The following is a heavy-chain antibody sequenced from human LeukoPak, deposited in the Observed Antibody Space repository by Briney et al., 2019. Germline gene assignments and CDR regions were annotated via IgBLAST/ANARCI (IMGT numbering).Heavy chain of an antibody. J-gene: IGHJ5*02. Sequence: WRSLRLSCAASGFTFSGSAMHWVRQASGKGLEWVGRIRSKASSYATAYAASVKGRFTISRDDSKNTAYLQMNSLKTEDTAVYYCTIVEYCGGDCYPWGQGTLVTASS. CDR3: TIVEYCGGDCYP. CDR1: GFTFSGSA. D-gene: IGHD2-21*02. V-gene: IGHV3-73*01. CDR2: IRSKASSYAT.